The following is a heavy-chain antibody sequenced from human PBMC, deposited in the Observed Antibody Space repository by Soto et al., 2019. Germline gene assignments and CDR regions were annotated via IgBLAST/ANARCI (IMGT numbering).Heavy chain of an antibody. CDR1: GGTFSSYT. CDR3: ARALVGATGRLNGDFDY. D-gene: IGHD1-26*01. V-gene: IGHV1-69*02. CDR2: IIPILGIA. Sequence: QVQLVQSGAEVKKPGSSVKVSCKASGGTFSSYTISWVRQAPGQGLEWMGRIIPILGIANYAQKFQGRVTITADKSTSTAYMELSSLRSEDTAVYYCARALVGATGRLNGDFDYWGQGTLVTVSS. J-gene: IGHJ4*02.